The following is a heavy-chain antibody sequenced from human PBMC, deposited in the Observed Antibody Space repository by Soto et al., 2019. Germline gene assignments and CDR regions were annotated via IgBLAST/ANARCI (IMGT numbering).Heavy chain of an antibody. J-gene: IGHJ4*02. D-gene: IGHD3-10*01. Sequence: GGSLRLSCAASGFTFSGDWLHWVRQAPGKGLVWVSHIDSDGSSPTYADSVKGRFTISRDNAKNTLYLQMNSLRPEDTAVYYCARNLYGSAVWGRGTLVTVSS. CDR2: IDSDGSSP. CDR3: ARNLYGSAV. CDR1: GFTFSGDW. V-gene: IGHV3-74*03.